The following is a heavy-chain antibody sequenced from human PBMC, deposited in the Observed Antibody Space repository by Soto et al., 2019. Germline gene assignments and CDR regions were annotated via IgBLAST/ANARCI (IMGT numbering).Heavy chain of an antibody. Sequence: SETLSLTCTVSGGSISSYYWSWIRQPPGKGLEWIGYIYYSGSTNYNPSLKSRVTISVDTSKNQFSLKLSFVTAADTALYYCARRYYYGSGTVNWFDPWGQGTLVTVSS. D-gene: IGHD3-10*01. CDR2: IYYSGST. J-gene: IGHJ5*02. V-gene: IGHV4-59*08. CDR1: GGSISSYY. CDR3: ARRYYYGSGTVNWFDP.